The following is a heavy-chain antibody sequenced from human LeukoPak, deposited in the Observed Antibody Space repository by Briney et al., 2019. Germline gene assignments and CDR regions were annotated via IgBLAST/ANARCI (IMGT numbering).Heavy chain of an antibody. Sequence: TAGGSLRLSCAASGFTFSNAWMSWVRQAPGKWLEWVGRIKSKTDGGTTDYAAPVKGRFTISRDDSKNTLYLQMNSLKTEDTAVYYCTTWPAAHLKFDYWGQGTLVTVSS. D-gene: IGHD2-2*01. V-gene: IGHV3-15*01. J-gene: IGHJ4*02. CDR2: IKSKTDGGTT. CDR3: TTWPAAHLKFDY. CDR1: GFTFSNAW.